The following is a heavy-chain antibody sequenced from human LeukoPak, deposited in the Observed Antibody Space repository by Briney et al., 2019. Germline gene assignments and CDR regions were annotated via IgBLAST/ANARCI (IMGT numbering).Heavy chain of an antibody. D-gene: IGHD3-10*01. Sequence: GGSLRLSCAASGFTFSSYAMSWVRQAPGKGLEWVSAISGSGGSTHYADSVKGRFTISRDNAKNSLYLQMNSLRAEDTAVYYCARDATMVPLYYYYYMDVWGKGTTVTVSS. CDR3: ARDATMVPLYYYYYMDV. V-gene: IGHV3-23*01. J-gene: IGHJ6*03. CDR2: ISGSGGST. CDR1: GFTFSSYA.